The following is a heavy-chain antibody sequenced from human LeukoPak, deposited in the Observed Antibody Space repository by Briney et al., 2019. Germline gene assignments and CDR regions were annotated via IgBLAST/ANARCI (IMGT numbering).Heavy chain of an antibody. D-gene: IGHD5-24*01. CDR1: GFTFSDYS. V-gene: IGHV3-48*01. Sequence: GGSLRLSCAASGFTFSDYSMNWVRQAPGKGLEWISYIGTDSGNTNYADSVKGRFTISGDEAKNSLYLQMNSLRVEDTAVYYCARDYKYAFDNWGQGTLVTVSS. CDR3: ARDYKYAFDN. CDR2: IGTDSGNT. J-gene: IGHJ4*02.